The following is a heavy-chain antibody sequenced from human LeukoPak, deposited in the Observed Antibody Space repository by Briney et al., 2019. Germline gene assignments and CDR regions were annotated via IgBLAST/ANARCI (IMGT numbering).Heavy chain of an antibody. CDR1: GFTFSRYW. J-gene: IGHJ4*02. Sequence: GGSLRLSCAASGFTFSRYWMTWVRQAPGKGLEWVANIKLDGSEKNYVDSVKGRFTISRDNTKNSLYLHMNSLRAEDTAVYYCARDGIAAVDFDYWGQGILVTVSS. V-gene: IGHV3-7*01. CDR3: ARDGIAAVDFDY. CDR2: IKLDGSEK. D-gene: IGHD6-13*01.